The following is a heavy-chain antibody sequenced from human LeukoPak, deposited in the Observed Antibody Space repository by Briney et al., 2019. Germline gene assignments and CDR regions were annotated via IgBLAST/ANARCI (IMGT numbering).Heavy chain of an antibody. V-gene: IGHV3-11*01. D-gene: IGHD3-10*01. CDR3: ARDREDHFDY. CDR1: GFIFNDYY. Sequence: GGSLRLSCAASGFIFNDYYMNWLRQAPGKGLEWLSYISGSGGTIHYAASVKGRFTISRDNAKNSVYLQMNSLSAEDTAVYFCARDREDHFDYWGQGTLVTVSS. J-gene: IGHJ4*02. CDR2: ISGSGGTI.